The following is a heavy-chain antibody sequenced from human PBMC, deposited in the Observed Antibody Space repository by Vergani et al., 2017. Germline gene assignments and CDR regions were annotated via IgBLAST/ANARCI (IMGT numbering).Heavy chain of an antibody. J-gene: IGHJ1*01. CDR3: ACCVPGYQLATQYFQH. D-gene: IGHD2-2*01. V-gene: IGHV3-21*01. Sequence: EVQLVESGGGLVKPGGSLRLSCVASGFTFGSYSMNWVRQAPGKGLEWVSFISSSSSYRYYADSVKGRFTISRDNGEYSVLLQMNSLRPEDTAVYYCACCVPGYQLATQYFQHWGQGTLVTVSS. CDR1: GFTFGSYS. CDR2: ISSSSSYR.